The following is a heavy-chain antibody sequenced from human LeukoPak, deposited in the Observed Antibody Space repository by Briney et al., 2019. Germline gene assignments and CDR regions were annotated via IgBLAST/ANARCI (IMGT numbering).Heavy chain of an antibody. CDR3: AIHLSEPLNY. CDR1: GFTFSSYE. V-gene: IGHV3-48*03. Sequence: GGSLRLSCAASGFTFSSYEMNWVRQAPGKGLEWVSYISSSGSTIYYADSVKGRFTISRDNAKNSLYLQMNSLRAEDTAVYYCAIHLSEPLNYWGQGTLVTVSS. D-gene: IGHD1-14*01. J-gene: IGHJ4*02. CDR2: ISSSGSTI.